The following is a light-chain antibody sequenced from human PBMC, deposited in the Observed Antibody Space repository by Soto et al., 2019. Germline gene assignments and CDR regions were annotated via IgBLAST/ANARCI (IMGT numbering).Light chain of an antibody. CDR3: QQYDKLPRT. V-gene: IGKV3-20*01. CDR1: QSVRSN. Sequence: DIVMTQSPDSLSLSPGERATLSCRASQSVRSNLAWYHQKPGQPPRLLIHSASSRASGIPDRFTGSGSGTNFTLTISRLEPEDSAVYYCQQYDKLPRTFGQGTKVDIK. CDR2: SAS. J-gene: IGKJ1*01.